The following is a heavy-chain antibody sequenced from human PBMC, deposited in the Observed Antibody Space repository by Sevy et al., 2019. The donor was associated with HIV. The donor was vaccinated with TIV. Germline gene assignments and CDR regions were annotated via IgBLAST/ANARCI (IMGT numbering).Heavy chain of an antibody. J-gene: IGHJ4*02. V-gene: IGHV3-23*01. Sequence: GGSLRLSCAASEFTFSSYAMSWVRQAPGKGLEWVSAISGSGGSTYYADSVKGRFTISRDNSKNTLYLQMNSLRAEDTAVYYCAKDPTRPTSGKFEYWGQGTLVTVSS. D-gene: IGHD3-10*01. CDR2: ISGSGGST. CDR1: EFTFSSYA. CDR3: AKDPTRPTSGKFEY.